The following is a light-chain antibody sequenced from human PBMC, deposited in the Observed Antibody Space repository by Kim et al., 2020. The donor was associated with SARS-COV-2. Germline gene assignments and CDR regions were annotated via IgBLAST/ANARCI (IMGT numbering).Light chain of an antibody. Sequence: SYELTQPLSVSVALGQTASITCGGNNIGSKDVYWYQQKPGQAPVLVIYRSTNRPSGIPERFSGSNSGNTATLTISRAQAGAEADYFCQVWDSSVVFGGGT. V-gene: IGLV3-9*01. J-gene: IGLJ2*01. CDR1: NIGSKD. CDR2: RST. CDR3: QVWDSSVV.